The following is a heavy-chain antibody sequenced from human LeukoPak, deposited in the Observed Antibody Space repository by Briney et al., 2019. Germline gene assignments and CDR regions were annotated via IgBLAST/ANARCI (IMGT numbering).Heavy chain of an antibody. J-gene: IGHJ6*03. CDR3: ARGTVSMYYMDV. CDR1: GGSMNSYS. CDR2: IYYSGST. Sequence: SETLSLTCTVSGGSMNSYSWSWIRQPPGKGLEWIANIYYSGSTNYNPSLKSRVTISSDTSKNQFSLRLSSVTAADTAVYYCARGTVSMYYMDVWGKGTTVTISS. V-gene: IGHV4-59*01. D-gene: IGHD5/OR15-5a*01.